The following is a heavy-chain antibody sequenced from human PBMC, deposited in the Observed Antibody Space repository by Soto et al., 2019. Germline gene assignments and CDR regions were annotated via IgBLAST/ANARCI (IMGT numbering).Heavy chain of an antibody. J-gene: IGHJ4*02. D-gene: IGHD6-13*01. CDR1: GFTFSNYA. Sequence: QVQLVESGGGVVQPGRSLKISCAASGFTFSNYAIHWVRQAPGKGLEWVAVIASDGKDKRYADSVKGRFTISRDNSKNTVYLQMTSLRGEDRTVYYCAKDGAIAAADYFFDYWGQGSLGTVSS. CDR3: AKDGAIAAADYFFDY. CDR2: IASDGKDK. V-gene: IGHV3-30*18.